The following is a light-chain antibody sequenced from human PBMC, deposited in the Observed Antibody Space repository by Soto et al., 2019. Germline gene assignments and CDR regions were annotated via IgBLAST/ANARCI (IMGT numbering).Light chain of an antibody. CDR2: AAS. CDR3: QQSYSTPIT. CDR1: QSISSY. Sequence: DIQMTQSPSSLSASVGARVTITGRASQSISSYLNWYQQKPGKAPKVLSYAASSLQSGVPSRFSGSGSGTDFTLTISSLKPEDFETYYCQQSYSTPITFGQGTRLEIK. J-gene: IGKJ5*01. V-gene: IGKV1-39*01.